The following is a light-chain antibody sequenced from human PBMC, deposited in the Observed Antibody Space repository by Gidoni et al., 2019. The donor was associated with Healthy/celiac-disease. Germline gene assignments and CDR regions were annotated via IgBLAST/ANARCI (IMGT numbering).Light chain of an antibody. Sequence: DIVMPQPPDSLAVSLGERATINCKSSQSVLYSSNNKNYLAWYQQKPGQPPKLLIYWASTRESGVPDRFSGSGSGTDFTLTISSLQAEDVAVYYCQQYYSTPHTFGGGTKVEIK. V-gene: IGKV4-1*01. CDR3: QQYYSTPHT. CDR2: WAS. J-gene: IGKJ4*01. CDR1: QSVLYSSNNKNY.